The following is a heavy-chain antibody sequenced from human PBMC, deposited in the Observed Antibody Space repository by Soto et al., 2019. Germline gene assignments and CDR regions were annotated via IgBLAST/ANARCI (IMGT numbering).Heavy chain of an antibody. J-gene: IGHJ3*02. CDR1: GFTFSSYG. CDR2: ISYDGSNK. V-gene: IGHV3-30*18. D-gene: IGHD6-6*01. CDR3: AKPLYSSSVHDAFDI. Sequence: HPGGSLRLSCAASGFTFSSYGMHWVRQAPGKGLEWVAVISYDGSNKYYADSVKGRFTISRDNSKNTLYLQMNSLRAEDTAVYYCAKPLYSSSVHDAFDIWGQGTMVTVSS.